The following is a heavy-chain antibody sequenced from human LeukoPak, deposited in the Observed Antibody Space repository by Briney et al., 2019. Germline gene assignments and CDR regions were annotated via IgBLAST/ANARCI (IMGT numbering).Heavy chain of an antibody. CDR2: IYTSGST. Sequence: SQTLSLTCTVSGGSISSGSYYWSWIRQPAGKGLEWIGRIYTSGSTNYNPSLKSRVTISVDTSKNQFSLKLSSVTAADTAVYYCARDRGGDSSGEFDYWGQGTLVTASS. V-gene: IGHV4-61*02. J-gene: IGHJ4*02. CDR1: GGSISSGSYY. D-gene: IGHD6-19*01. CDR3: ARDRGGDSSGEFDY.